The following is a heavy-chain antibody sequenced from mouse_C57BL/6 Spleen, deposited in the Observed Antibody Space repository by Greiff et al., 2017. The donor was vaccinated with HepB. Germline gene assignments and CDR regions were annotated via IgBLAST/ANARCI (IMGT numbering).Heavy chain of an antibody. V-gene: IGHV15-2*01. CDR2: ILPSIGRT. Sequence: QVHVKQSGSELRSPGSSVKLSCKDFDSEVFPIAYMSWVRQKPGHGFEWIGGILPSIGRTIYGEKFEDKATLDADTLSNTAYLELNSLTSEDSAIYYCARRRYYGSSDWYFDVWGTGTTVTVSS. D-gene: IGHD1-1*01. CDR1: DSEVFPIAY. CDR3: ARRRYYGSSDWYFDV. J-gene: IGHJ1*03.